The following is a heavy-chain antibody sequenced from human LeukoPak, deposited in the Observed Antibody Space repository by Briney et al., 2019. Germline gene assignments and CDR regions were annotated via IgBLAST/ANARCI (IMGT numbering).Heavy chain of an antibody. Sequence: SETLSLTCTASGGSISSGNYYWSWIRQPAGKGLEWIGRIYTSGSTNYDPSLKSRVTISVDTSKNQFSLKLSSVTAADTAVYYCARAHVEMATISRPRNIYFDYWGQGTLVTVSS. CDR3: ARAHVEMATISRPRNIYFDY. D-gene: IGHD5-24*01. CDR2: IYTSGST. J-gene: IGHJ4*02. CDR1: GGSISSGNYY. V-gene: IGHV4-61*02.